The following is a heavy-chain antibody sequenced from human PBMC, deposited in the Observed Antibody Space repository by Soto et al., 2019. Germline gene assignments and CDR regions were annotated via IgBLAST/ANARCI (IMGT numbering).Heavy chain of an antibody. D-gene: IGHD3-10*01. CDR3: ARDMVGNSDSGDY. Sequence: EVQLVESGGGLVQPGGSLRLSCTVSGFTFSRYYMNWVRQAPGKGLEWVATIKEDGSEKFYVDSVKGRFTISRDNAKNSLFLKMNSLSVEDTALYYCARDMVGNSDSGDYWGKGTLVTVSS. CDR2: IKEDGSEK. V-gene: IGHV3-7*01. J-gene: IGHJ4*02. CDR1: GFTFSRYY.